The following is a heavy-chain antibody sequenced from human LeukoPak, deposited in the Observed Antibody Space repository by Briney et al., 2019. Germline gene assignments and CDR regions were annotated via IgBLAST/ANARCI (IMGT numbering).Heavy chain of an antibody. Sequence: GGSLRLSCEASGFNFSIYGMHWVRQAPGKGLEWVAVISYDGSNRYYADSVKGRFTISRDNSKNTLYLQMNSLRAEDTAVYYCAKDSSATSFDYWGQGTLVTVSS. CDR3: AKDSSATSFDY. D-gene: IGHD5-12*01. V-gene: IGHV3-30*18. CDR1: GFNFSIYG. CDR2: ISYDGSNR. J-gene: IGHJ4*02.